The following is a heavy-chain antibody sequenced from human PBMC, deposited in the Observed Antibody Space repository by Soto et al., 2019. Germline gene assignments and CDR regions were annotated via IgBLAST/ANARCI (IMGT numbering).Heavy chain of an antibody. J-gene: IGHJ4*02. Sequence: PSETLSLTCTVSGGSISSGGYYWSWIRQHPGKGLEWIGYIYYSGSTYYNPSLKSRVTISVDTSKNQFSLKLSSVTAADTAVYYCATRTRAGTYSSSWSYYFDYWGQGTLVTVSS. CDR2: IYYSGST. V-gene: IGHV4-31*03. CDR3: ATRTRAGTYSSSWSYYFDY. CDR1: GGSISSGGYY. D-gene: IGHD6-13*01.